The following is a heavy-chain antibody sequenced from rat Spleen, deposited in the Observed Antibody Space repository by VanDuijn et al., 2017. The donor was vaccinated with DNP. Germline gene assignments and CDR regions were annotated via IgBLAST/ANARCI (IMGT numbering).Heavy chain of an antibody. D-gene: IGHD1-1*01. CDR3: AIYYFSGDYWFAY. J-gene: IGHJ3*01. CDR1: GFTFNKYW. Sequence: EVQLVESGGDLVQPGMSLKLSCVTSGFTFNKYWMTWVRQVPGKGLEWVACIPSGGGNTYYPDSVKGLFTLSRDNAENTLFLQRNSLRSEDTATYYCAIYYFSGDYWFAYWGQGTLVTVSS. V-gene: IGHV5-31*01. CDR2: IPSGGGNT.